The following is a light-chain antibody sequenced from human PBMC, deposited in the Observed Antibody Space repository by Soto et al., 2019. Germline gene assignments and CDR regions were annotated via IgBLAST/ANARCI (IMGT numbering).Light chain of an antibody. Sequence: EIVLTQSPATLSLSPGERATLSCRASQSVSSYLAWYQQKPGQAPRLLIYHASNRATGIPARFSGSGSGTDFTLTISSLEPEDCAVYYCQQRSNWPPWTFGQGNKVEIK. CDR3: QQRSNWPPWT. CDR2: HAS. V-gene: IGKV3-11*01. J-gene: IGKJ1*01. CDR1: QSVSSY.